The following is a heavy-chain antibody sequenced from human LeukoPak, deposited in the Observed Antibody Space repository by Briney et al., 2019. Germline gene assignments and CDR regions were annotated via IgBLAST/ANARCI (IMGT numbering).Heavy chain of an antibody. CDR2: IYSDGST. D-gene: IGHD3-16*01. CDR3: ARDHRIGGS. V-gene: IGHV3-53*01. J-gene: IGHJ4*02. CDR1: GFTISSNY. Sequence: GGSLRLSCAASGFTISSNYMTWVRQAPGRGLQWVSVIYSDGSTFYADSVKGRFTISRDSSKNTLYLQMNSLRAEDTAVYYCARDHRIGGSWGQGTLLTVSS.